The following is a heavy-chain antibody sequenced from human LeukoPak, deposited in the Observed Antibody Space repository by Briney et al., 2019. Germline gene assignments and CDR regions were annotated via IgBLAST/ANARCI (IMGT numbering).Heavy chain of an antibody. V-gene: IGHV4-59*08. D-gene: IGHD3-9*01. J-gene: IGHJ4*02. CDR1: GGSMSSYY. CDR3: ARYDITSPTYFDY. Sequence: SETLSLTCTVSGGSMSSYYWSWIRQPPGKGLEWIGYIYYSGSTSYNPSLKSRVTISVDTSKSQFSLKLSSVTAADTAVYFCARYDITSPTYFDYWGQGTLVTVSS. CDR2: IYYSGST.